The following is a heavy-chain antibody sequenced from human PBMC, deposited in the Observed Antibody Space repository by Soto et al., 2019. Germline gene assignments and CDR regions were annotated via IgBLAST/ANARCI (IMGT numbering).Heavy chain of an antibody. Sequence: SVKVSCKASGGTFSSYAISWVRQAPGQGLEWMGGIIPIFGTANYAQKSQGRVTITADESTSTAYMELSSLRSEDTAVYYCAGDHFTYCGGDCYLSRAYWGQGTLVTVSS. CDR3: AGDHFTYCGGDCYLSRAY. V-gene: IGHV1-69*13. D-gene: IGHD2-21*02. CDR2: IIPIFGTA. CDR1: GGTFSSYA. J-gene: IGHJ4*02.